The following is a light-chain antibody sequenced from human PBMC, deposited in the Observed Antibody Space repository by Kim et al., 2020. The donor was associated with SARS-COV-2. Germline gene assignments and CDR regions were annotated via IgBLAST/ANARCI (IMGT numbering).Light chain of an antibody. CDR1: SSDVGSYNY. J-gene: IGLJ2*01. CDR3: CSYAGTFTSL. Sequence: GQSVTISCTGTSSDVGSYNYVSWYHQHPGKAPKVMIYDVSKRPSGVPDRFSGSKSGNTASLTISGLQADDEADYYCCSYAGTFTSLFGGGTQLTVL. CDR2: DVS. V-gene: IGLV2-11*03.